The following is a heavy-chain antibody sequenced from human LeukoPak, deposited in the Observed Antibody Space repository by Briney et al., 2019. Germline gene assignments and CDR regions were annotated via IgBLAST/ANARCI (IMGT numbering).Heavy chain of an antibody. CDR1: GFTFDDYG. CDR3: ARIRREWLFDY. V-gene: IGHV3-7*01. Sequence: GGSLRLSCAASGFTFDDYGMSWVRQAPGKGLEWVANIKQDGSEKYYVDFVKGRFTISRDNAKNSLYLQMNSLRAEDTAVYYCARIRREWLFDYWGQGTLVTVSS. CDR2: IKQDGSEK. D-gene: IGHD3-3*01. J-gene: IGHJ4*02.